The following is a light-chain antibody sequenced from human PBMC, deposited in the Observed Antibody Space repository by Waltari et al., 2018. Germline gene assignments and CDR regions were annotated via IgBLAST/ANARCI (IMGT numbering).Light chain of an antibody. CDR3: QQYFSPPYT. Sequence: IVMTQSPDSLAVSLGERATIHCKSSQRIFYSSNNKSYLGWYQHNPGPPPRLLIYWASTRESGVPDRFSGSGSATDFTLTISSVQADDVAVYYCQQYFSPPYTFGQGTKLEIK. J-gene: IGKJ2*01. V-gene: IGKV4-1*01. CDR1: QRIFYSSNNKSY. CDR2: WAS.